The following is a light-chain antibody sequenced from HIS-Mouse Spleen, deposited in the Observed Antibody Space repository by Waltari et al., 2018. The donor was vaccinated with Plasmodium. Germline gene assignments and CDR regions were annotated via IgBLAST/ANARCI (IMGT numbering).Light chain of an antibody. J-gene: IGLJ3*02. V-gene: IGLV3-10*01. Sequence: SYELTQPPSVSVSPGQTARITCSGDALPKKYAYWYQQKSGQAPVLAIYEDSKRPSGIPERFSGSSSGTLANLTISGAQVEDEADYYCYSTDSSGNHRVFGGGTKLTVL. CDR1: ALPKKY. CDR2: EDS. CDR3: YSTDSSGNHRV.